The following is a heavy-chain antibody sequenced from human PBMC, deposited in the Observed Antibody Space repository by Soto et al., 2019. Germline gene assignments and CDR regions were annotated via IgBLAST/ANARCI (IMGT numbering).Heavy chain of an antibody. CDR3: TANDY. CDR2: IKDRSDGETA. CDR1: GFEISDAW. V-gene: IGHV3-15*01. Sequence: PGGSLRLSGRASGFEISDAWMTWVRQAPGKGLEWVGRIKDRSDGETADYAAPVKGRFVMSRDDSKSTLYLHMSSLKSDDTAVYYCTANDYWGQGTLVTVSS. J-gene: IGHJ4*02.